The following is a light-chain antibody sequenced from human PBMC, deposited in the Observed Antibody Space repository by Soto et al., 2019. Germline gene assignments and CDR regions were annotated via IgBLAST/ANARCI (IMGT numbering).Light chain of an antibody. J-gene: IGLJ2*01. V-gene: IGLV1-44*01. CDR1: SSNIGSNT. CDR3: AAWDDRLNGI. CDR2: SNN. Sequence: QLVLTQPPSASGTPGQRVTISCSGSSSNIGSNTVNWYQQLPGTAPKLLIYSNNQRPSGVPDRFSGSKSGTSASLAISGLQSEDEADYYCAAWDDRLNGIFGGGTKVTVL.